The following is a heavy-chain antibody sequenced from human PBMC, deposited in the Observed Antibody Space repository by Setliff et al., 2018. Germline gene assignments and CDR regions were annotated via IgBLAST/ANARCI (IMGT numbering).Heavy chain of an antibody. D-gene: IGHD3-10*01. CDR3: ARAKGTTMATQYFDY. CDR2: IDKDGSST. J-gene: IGHJ4*02. Sequence: GESLKLSCAASGFRISFREYWMFWVRQAPGKGLEWVARIDKDGSSTVYADSVKGRFTISRDNVKNSLYLQLNSLRAEDTAVYYCARAKGTTMATQYFDYWGQGTLVTVSS. CDR1: GFRISFREYW. V-gene: IGHV3-74*01.